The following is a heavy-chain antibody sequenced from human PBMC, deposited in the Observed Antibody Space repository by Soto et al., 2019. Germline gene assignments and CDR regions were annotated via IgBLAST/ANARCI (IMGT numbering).Heavy chain of an antibody. Sequence: ASVKVSCKSSGYAFTGYYIHWARQAPGQGLEWMGWINPNSGDTNYAQKFQGRVTMTRDTSFSTAYMELSSLRSDDTAVYYCATRYSYVHFWGQGTLVTVSS. CDR2: INPNSGDT. CDR1: GYAFTGYY. CDR3: ATRYSYVHF. J-gene: IGHJ4*02. D-gene: IGHD5-18*01. V-gene: IGHV1-2*02.